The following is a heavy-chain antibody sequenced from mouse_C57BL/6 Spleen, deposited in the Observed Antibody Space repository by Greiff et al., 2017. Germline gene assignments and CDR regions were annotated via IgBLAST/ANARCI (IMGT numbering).Heavy chain of an antibody. CDR2: IDPSDSYT. CDR1: GYTFTSYW. CDR3: ARGRGITTVVEYYFDY. V-gene: IGHV1-69*01. J-gene: IGHJ2*01. Sequence: VQLQQPGAELVMPGASVKLSCKASGYTFTSYWMHWVKQRPGQGLEWIGEIDPSDSYTNYNQKFKGKSTLTVDKSSSTAYMQLSSLTSEDSAVYYCARGRGITTVVEYYFDYWGQGTTLTVSS. D-gene: IGHD1-1*01.